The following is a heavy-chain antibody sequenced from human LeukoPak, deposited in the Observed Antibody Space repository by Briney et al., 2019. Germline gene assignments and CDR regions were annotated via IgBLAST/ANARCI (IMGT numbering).Heavy chain of an antibody. V-gene: IGHV3-23*01. CDR3: AKRIQSAMATGY. D-gene: IGHD5-18*01. J-gene: IGHJ4*02. CDR2: INGSGGST. Sequence: QAGGSLRLSCAASRFTFSTYWMHWVRQAPGKGLEWVSDINGSGGSTYYADSVKGRFTISRDNSKNTLYLQMNGPRAEDTAVYYGAKRIQSAMATGYWGQGTLVTVSS. CDR1: RFTFSTYW.